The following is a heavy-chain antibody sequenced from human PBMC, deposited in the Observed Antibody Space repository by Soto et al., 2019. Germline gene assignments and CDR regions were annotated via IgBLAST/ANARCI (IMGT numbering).Heavy chain of an antibody. Sequence: GSLILSCAASGFTFSSYSMNWVRQAPGKGLEWVSYISSSSSTIYYADSVKGRFTISRDNSKNTLYLQMNSLRAEDTAVYYCAKDSNGGNAFDIWGQGTMVTVSS. CDR2: ISSSSSTI. D-gene: IGHD1-1*01. CDR3: AKDSNGGNAFDI. J-gene: IGHJ3*02. V-gene: IGHV3-48*01. CDR1: GFTFSSYS.